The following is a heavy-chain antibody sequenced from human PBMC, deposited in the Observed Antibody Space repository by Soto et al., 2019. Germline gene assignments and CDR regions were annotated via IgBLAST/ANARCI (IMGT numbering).Heavy chain of an antibody. V-gene: IGHV3-9*01. CDR3: ANLPLYGSGFDC. J-gene: IGHJ4*02. CDR1: GFTFDDYA. CDR2: ISWNGAAT. Sequence: EAQLVECGGGLVQPGRSLRLSGVASGFTFDDYAIHWVRQAPGKGLEWVSGISWNGAATGYADSVKGRFTISRDNAKNSLYLQMSSLRTEDTAIYYCANLPLYGSGFDCWGQGTLVTVSS. D-gene: IGHD3-10*01.